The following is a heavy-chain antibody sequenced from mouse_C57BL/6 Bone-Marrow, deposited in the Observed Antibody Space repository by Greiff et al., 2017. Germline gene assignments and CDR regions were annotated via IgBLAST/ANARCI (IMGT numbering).Heavy chain of an antibody. CDR1: GYTFTSYW. CDR2: IDPSDSET. V-gene: IGHV1-52*01. D-gene: IGHD1-1*01. Sequence: VQLQQPGAELVRPGSSVKLSCKASGYTFTSYWMHWVKQRPIQGLEWIGNIDPSDSETHYNQKFKDKATLTVDKSSSTAYMQLSSLTSEDSAVYYCARGYYYGSSPWFAYWGQGTLVTVSA. CDR3: ARGYYYGSSPWFAY. J-gene: IGHJ3*01.